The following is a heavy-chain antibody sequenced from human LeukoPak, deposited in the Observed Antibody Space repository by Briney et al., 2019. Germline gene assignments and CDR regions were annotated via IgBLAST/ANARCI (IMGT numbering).Heavy chain of an antibody. J-gene: IGHJ5*02. D-gene: IGHD1-26*01. CDR1: GYTFTGYY. CDR3: AITWSDGGSPPNAWFDP. Sequence: ASVKVSCKASGYTFTGYYMHWVRQAPGQGLEWMGWINPNSGGTNYAQKFQGRVTMTRDTSISTAYMELSRLRSDDTAVYYCAITWSDGGSPPNAWFDPWGQGTLVTVSP. CDR2: INPNSGGT. V-gene: IGHV1-2*02.